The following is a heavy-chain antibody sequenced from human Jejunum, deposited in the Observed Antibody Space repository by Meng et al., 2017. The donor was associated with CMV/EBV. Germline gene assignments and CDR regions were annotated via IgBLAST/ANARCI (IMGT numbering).Heavy chain of an antibody. Sequence: LTGYGMTWVLQAPGQGLEWIASIRTCTDSTFYAHTVQGRFTVTRDKSTNTLHMQLNSLRDDDTALYYCAKKPQYRDNTQSFDPWGQGTLVTVSS. V-gene: IGHV3-23*01. CDR1: LTGYG. J-gene: IGHJ5*02. CDR3: AKKPQYRDNTQSFDP. CDR2: IRTCTDST. D-gene: IGHD4-17*01.